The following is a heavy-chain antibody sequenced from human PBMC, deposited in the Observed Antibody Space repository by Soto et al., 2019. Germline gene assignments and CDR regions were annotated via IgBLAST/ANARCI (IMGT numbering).Heavy chain of an antibody. CDR1: GGTFSSYT. Sequence: QVQLVQSGAEVKKPGSSVKVSCKASGGTFSSYTISWVRQAPGQGLEWMGRIIPILGIANYAQKFQGRVTITADKSTSTAYMELSSLRSEDTAVYYCAPTYYYDSSGYTFDYWGQGTLVTVSS. CDR2: IIPILGIA. J-gene: IGHJ4*02. CDR3: APTYYYDSSGYTFDY. D-gene: IGHD3-22*01. V-gene: IGHV1-69*02.